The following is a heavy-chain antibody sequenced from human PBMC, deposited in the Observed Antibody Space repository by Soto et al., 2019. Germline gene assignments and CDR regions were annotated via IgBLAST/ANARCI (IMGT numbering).Heavy chain of an antibody. V-gene: IGHV1-69*04. CDR1: GGTFSSYP. Sequence: QVQLVQSGAEVKKPGSSVKVSCKASGGTFSSYPISWVRQAPGQGLEWMGRIIPILGIANYAQKFQGRVTITADKSTSTAYRELSSLRSEDTAGYYCARDRDYGDYSPDNWFDPWGQGTLVTVSS. J-gene: IGHJ5*02. D-gene: IGHD4-17*01. CDR3: ARDRDYGDYSPDNWFDP. CDR2: IIPILGIA.